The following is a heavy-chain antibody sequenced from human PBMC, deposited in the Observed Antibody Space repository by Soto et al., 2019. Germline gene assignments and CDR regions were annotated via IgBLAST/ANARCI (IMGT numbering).Heavy chain of an antibody. V-gene: IGHV4-39*01. CDR1: GGSISSSTYY. CDR2: VYCSGST. Sequence: SETLSLTCTVSGGSISSSTYYWGWIRQPPGKGLEWIGSVYCSGSTYYNPSLKSRVTISVDTSNNQFSLKLNSVTAADTAVYYCARHQYYYDSSGYTLDYWGQGTLVTVSS. CDR3: ARHQYYYDSSGYTLDY. D-gene: IGHD3-22*01. J-gene: IGHJ4*02.